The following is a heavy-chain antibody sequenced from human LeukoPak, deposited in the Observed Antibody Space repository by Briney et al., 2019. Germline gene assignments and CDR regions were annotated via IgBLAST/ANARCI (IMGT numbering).Heavy chain of an antibody. D-gene: IGHD2-2*01. CDR1: GGSIDSYF. Sequence: PSETLSLTCTGSGGSIDSYFWSWIRQPPGKGLAWIGYIYYTGSTEYHPSLKSRVTISLDTSKNQFSLKLTSVTAADTAVYYCARVYQSAEYYFDYWGQGNLVSVSS. CDR2: IYYTGST. J-gene: IGHJ4*02. V-gene: IGHV4-59*01. CDR3: ARVYQSAEYYFDY.